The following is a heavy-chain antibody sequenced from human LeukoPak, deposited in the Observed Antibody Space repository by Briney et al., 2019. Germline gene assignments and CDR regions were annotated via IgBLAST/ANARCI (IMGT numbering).Heavy chain of an antibody. J-gene: IGHJ6*02. CDR1: GGSISSCDYY. D-gene: IGHD1-1*01. Sequence: SEPLSLTCTVSGGSISSCDYYWSWIRQPPGKGRECIGYIYCSGSTCCNPSLKSRVTLSVDTSKNPFSLKLSSVTAADTAVYYWARWYDTYGMDVWGQGTTVTVSS. CDR2: IYCSGST. CDR3: ARWYDTYGMDV. V-gene: IGHV4-30-4*01.